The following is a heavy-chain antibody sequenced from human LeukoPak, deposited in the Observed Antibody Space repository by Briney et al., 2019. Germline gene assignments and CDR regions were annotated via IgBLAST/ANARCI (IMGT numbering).Heavy chain of an antibody. CDR3: ARERERLTDY. D-gene: IGHD1-26*01. Sequence: GGSLRLSCAASGFTFSNAWMSWVRQAPGEGLEGVSLITWDGGATIYADSVKGRFTISRDNSKNSLHLQMSSLTTDDSALYYCARERERLTDYWGQGTLVTVSS. V-gene: IGHV3-43*01. CDR2: ITWDGGAT. CDR1: GFTFSNAW. J-gene: IGHJ4*02.